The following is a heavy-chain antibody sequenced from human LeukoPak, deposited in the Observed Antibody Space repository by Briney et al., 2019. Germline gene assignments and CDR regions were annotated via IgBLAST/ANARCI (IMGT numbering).Heavy chain of an antibody. V-gene: IGHV3-53*04. CDR2: IYSGGST. D-gene: IGHD3-16*01. Sequence: GGSLRLSCAASGFTFNNYAMSWVRQAPGKGLEWVSVIYSGGSTYYADSVKGRFTISRHNSKNTLYLQMNSLRAEDMAVYYCARSNWDYPFEYWGQGTLVTVSS. CDR3: ARSNWDYPFEY. CDR1: GFTFNNYA. J-gene: IGHJ4*02.